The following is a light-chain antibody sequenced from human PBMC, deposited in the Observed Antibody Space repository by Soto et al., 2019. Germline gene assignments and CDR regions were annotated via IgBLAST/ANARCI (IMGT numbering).Light chain of an antibody. V-gene: IGKV1-8*01. Sequence: AIRMTQSPSSLYASTGDRVTITCRASQGISSYLAWYQQKPGKAPKLLIYAASTLQSGVPSRFSGSGSGTDFTLTISCLQPEDSATYYCQQYYSYPRTFGGGTKVEIK. CDR3: QQYYSYPRT. J-gene: IGKJ4*01. CDR1: QGISSY. CDR2: AAS.